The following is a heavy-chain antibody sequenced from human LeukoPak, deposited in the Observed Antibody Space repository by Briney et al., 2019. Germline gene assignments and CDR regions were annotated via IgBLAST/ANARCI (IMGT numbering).Heavy chain of an antibody. J-gene: IGHJ2*01. D-gene: IGHD1-26*01. Sequence: PSETLSLTCTVSGHSISSYYWSWIRQPPGRGLGWVGYIYYSGSTNYNPSLKSRVTISVDTSKNQFSMKLRSVTAADTAVFYCARDRGRYRGSHKDLDFDLWGRGTLVTVSS. CDR1: GHSISSYY. CDR3: ARDRGRYRGSHKDLDFDL. V-gene: IGHV4-59*01. CDR2: IYYSGST.